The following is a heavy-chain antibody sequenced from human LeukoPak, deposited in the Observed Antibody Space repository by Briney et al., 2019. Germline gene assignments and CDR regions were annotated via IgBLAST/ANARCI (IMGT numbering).Heavy chain of an antibody. CDR1: GFTFSSNY. V-gene: IGHV3-66*01. J-gene: IGHJ3*01. D-gene: IGHD3-22*01. CDR2: IYSGGST. CDR3: ARMTYYYDSSAYYLPDAFDL. Sequence: PGGSLRLSCAASGFTFSSNYMSWVRQAPGKGLEWVSVIYSGGSTYYADSVKGRFTISRDTSNNTVYLQMNSLRAEDTAVYFCARMTYYYDSSAYYLPDAFDLWGQGTMVTVSS.